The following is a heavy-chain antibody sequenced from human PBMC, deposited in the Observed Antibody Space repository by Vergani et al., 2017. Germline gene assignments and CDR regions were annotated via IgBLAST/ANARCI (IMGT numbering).Heavy chain of an antibody. CDR1: GFTFDDYA. J-gene: IGHJ5*02. CDR3: ASVTFLTGYYKEGGWFDP. V-gene: IGHV3-30-3*01. Sequence: VQLVESGGGLVQPGRSLRLSCAASGFTFDDYAMHWVRQAPGKGLEWVAVISYGGSNKYYADSGKGRFTISRDNSKNTLYLQMNSLRAEDTAVYYCASVTFLTGYYKEGGWFDPWGQGALVTVSS. D-gene: IGHD3-9*01. CDR2: ISYGGSNK.